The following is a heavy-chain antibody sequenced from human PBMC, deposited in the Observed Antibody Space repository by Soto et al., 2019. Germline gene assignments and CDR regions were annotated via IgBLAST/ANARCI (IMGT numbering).Heavy chain of an antibody. Sequence: QVQVVESGGGVVQPGRSLRLSCTVSGFTFSGHAMHWVRQAQGKGLEWVAQIWYDGSNKYYADSVKGRFTISRDNSKNVLYVQMDSLRVDDTAVYYCARDGQSLAPYALDVGGQGTSVTVSS. J-gene: IGHJ6*02. D-gene: IGHD6-19*01. CDR1: GFTFSGHA. CDR3: ARDGQSLAPYALDV. V-gene: IGHV3-33*01. CDR2: IWYDGSNK.